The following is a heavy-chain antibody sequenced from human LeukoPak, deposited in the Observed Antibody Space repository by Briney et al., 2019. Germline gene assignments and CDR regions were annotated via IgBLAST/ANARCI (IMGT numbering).Heavy chain of an antibody. CDR3: ARDPFCSSTSCYAGYYYYHYMDV. Sequence: ASVKVSCKASGYSFTSHGISWVRQAPGQGLEWMGWISTYNGNTNYAQKLQGRVTMTTDTSTGTAYMELRSLRSDDTAVYYCARDPFCSSTSCYAGYYYYHYMDVWGKGTTVTVS. CDR2: ISTYNGNT. V-gene: IGHV1-18*01. J-gene: IGHJ6*03. D-gene: IGHD2-2*01. CDR1: GYSFTSHG.